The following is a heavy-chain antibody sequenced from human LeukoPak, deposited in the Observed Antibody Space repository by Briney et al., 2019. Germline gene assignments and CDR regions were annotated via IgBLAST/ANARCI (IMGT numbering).Heavy chain of an antibody. V-gene: IGHV3-53*01. Sequence: GGSLGPSCAASGFTVSSNYMSWVRQAPGKGLEWVSVIYSGGSTYYADSVKGRFTISRDNSKNTLYLQMNSLRAEDTAVYYCARTADSGSYFDYWGQGTLVTVSS. J-gene: IGHJ4*02. CDR2: IYSGGST. CDR1: GFTVSSNY. D-gene: IGHD1-26*01. CDR3: ARTADSGSYFDY.